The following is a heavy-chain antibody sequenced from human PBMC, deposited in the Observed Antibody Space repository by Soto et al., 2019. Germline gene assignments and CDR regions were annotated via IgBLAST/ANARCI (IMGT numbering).Heavy chain of an antibody. J-gene: IGHJ6*02. CDR2: IGTAGDP. D-gene: IGHD3-9*01. CDR3: ARGGGGQRYKGPDYYGMDV. Sequence: EGALRLYCADSGFTFSSYDMHWVRQATGKGLEWVSAIGTAGDPYYPGSVKGRFTISRENAKNSLYLQMNSLRAGDTAVYYCARGGGGQRYKGPDYYGMDVWGQGTTVTVSS. CDR1: GFTFSSYD. V-gene: IGHV3-13*05.